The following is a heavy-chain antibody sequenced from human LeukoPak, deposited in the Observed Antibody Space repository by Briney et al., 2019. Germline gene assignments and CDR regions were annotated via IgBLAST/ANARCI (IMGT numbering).Heavy chain of an antibody. V-gene: IGHV3-15*01. Sequence: GGSLRLSCAASGFTFSNSWMSWVRQAPRKGLEWVGQIKTESDGATTDYAAPVKGRFTISRDDSKNTLFLQMNSLKTEDTAVYYCAKVPPRVAGSYWGQGTLVTVSS. D-gene: IGHD6-19*01. J-gene: IGHJ4*02. CDR1: GFTFSNSW. CDR2: IKTESDGATT. CDR3: AKVPPRVAGSY.